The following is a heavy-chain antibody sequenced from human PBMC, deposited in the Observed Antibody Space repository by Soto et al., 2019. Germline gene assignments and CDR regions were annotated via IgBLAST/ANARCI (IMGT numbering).Heavy chain of an antibody. J-gene: IGHJ4*02. D-gene: IGHD2-15*01. CDR1: GGFFSGYF. V-gene: IGHV4-34*01. CDR3: AHSPAYCSGPGCAYFDY. Sequence: SETLSLTCAVYGGFFSGYFWTWIRQPPGKGLEWIGEINLNGITNFNPSLKSRVTISLDTSKKQIFLTLTNMDPVDTATYYCAHSPAYCSGPGCAYFDYWGLGTLVTVSS. CDR2: INLNGIT.